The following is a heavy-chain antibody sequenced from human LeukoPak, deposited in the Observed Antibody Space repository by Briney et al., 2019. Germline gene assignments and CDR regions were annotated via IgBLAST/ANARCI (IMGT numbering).Heavy chain of an antibody. CDR1: RFTFSSYS. Sequence: GGSLRLSCAASRFTFSSYSMNWVRQAPGKGLEWVAVISYDGSNKHYADSVKGRFTISRDNSKNTLYLEMNSLRAEDTAVYYCAREGSSGYYPYWGQGTLVTVSS. J-gene: IGHJ4*02. CDR2: ISYDGSNK. V-gene: IGHV3-30*03. D-gene: IGHD3-22*01. CDR3: AREGSSGYYPY.